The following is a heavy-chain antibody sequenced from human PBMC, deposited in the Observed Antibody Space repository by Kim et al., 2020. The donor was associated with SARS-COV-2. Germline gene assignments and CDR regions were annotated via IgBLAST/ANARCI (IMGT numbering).Heavy chain of an antibody. CDR2: ISGSGGST. D-gene: IGHD1-7*01. V-gene: IGHV3-23*01. Sequence: GGSLRLSCAASGFTFSSYAMSWVRQAPGKGLEWVSAISGSGGSTYYADSVKGRFTISRDNSKNTLYLQMNSLRAEDTAVYYCAKDEPNEMELELSGYYYGMDVWGQGTTVTVSS. J-gene: IGHJ6*02. CDR1: GFTFSSYA. CDR3: AKDEPNEMELELSGYYYGMDV.